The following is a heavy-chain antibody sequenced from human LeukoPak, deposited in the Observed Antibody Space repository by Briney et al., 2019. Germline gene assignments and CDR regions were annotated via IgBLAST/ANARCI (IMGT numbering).Heavy chain of an antibody. CDR3: ARVTTMVRGVNPYYYYGMDV. Sequence: SETLSLTCTVSGGSISSYYWSWIRQPPGKGLEWIGYIYYSGSTNYNPSLKSRVTISVDTSKNQFSLKLSSVTAADTAVYYCARVTTMVRGVNPYYYYGMDVWGQGTTVTVSS. J-gene: IGHJ6*02. V-gene: IGHV4-59*12. CDR2: IYYSGST. D-gene: IGHD3-10*01. CDR1: GGSISSYY.